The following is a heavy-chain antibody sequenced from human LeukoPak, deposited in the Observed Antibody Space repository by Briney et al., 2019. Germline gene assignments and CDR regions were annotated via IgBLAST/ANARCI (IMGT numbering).Heavy chain of an antibody. D-gene: IGHD6-19*01. V-gene: IGHV3-53*01. CDR2: IYSGGST. Sequence: PGGSLRLSCAASGFSVSSNYMSRVRQAPGKGLEWVSIIYSGGSTYYADSVKGRFTISRDDFKHTVYLQMNNLRAEDTAVYYCARASEGSAWYVDSRGQGTLVTVSS. CDR3: ARASEGSAWYVDS. J-gene: IGHJ4*02. CDR1: GFSVSSNY.